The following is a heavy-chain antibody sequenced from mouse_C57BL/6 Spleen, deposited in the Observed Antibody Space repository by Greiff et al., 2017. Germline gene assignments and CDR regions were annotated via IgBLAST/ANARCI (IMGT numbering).Heavy chain of an antibody. CDR1: GYTFTDYY. Sequence: VQLQQSGPELVKPGASVKISCKASGYTFTDYYMNWVKQSHGKSLEWIGDINPNNGGTSYNQKFKGKATLTVDKSSSTAYMELRSLTSEDSAVYYCARDLNYGSSWYAMDYWGQGTSVTVSS. J-gene: IGHJ4*01. CDR2: INPNNGGT. CDR3: ARDLNYGSSWYAMDY. D-gene: IGHD1-1*01. V-gene: IGHV1-26*01.